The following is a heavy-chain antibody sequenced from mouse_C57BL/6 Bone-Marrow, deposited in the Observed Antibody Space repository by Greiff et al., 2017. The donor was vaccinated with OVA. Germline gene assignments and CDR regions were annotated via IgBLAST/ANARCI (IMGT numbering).Heavy chain of an antibody. CDR2: IYPRSGNT. CDR3: ARSGYYDSYFDY. D-gene: IGHD2-4*01. J-gene: IGHJ2*01. Sequence: VQLQQSGAELARPGASVKLSCKASGYTFTSYGISWVKQRTGQGLEWIGEIYPRSGNTYYNEKFKGKATLTADKSSSTAYMEPRSLTSEDSAVYFCARSGYYDSYFDYWGQGTTLTVSS. CDR1: GYTFTSYG. V-gene: IGHV1-81*01.